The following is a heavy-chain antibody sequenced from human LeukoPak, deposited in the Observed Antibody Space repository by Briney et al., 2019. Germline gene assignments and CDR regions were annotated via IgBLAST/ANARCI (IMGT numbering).Heavy chain of an antibody. CDR3: ASSSSSWTSDY. CDR1: GGSISSYY. Sequence: SETLSLTCTVSGGSISSYYWSWIRQPPGKGLEWIGYIYDSGNTNYNPSLKSRVTISVDTSKNQFSLKLSSVTAADAAVYYCASSSSSWTSDYWGQGTLVTVS. CDR2: IYDSGNT. J-gene: IGHJ4*02. D-gene: IGHD6-13*01. V-gene: IGHV4-59*01.